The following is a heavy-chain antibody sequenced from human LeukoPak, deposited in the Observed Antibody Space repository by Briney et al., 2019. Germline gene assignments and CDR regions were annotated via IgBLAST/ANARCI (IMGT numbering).Heavy chain of an antibody. CDR1: GGSISSYY. Sequence: PSETLSLTCTVSGGSISSYYWSWIRQPPGKGLEWIGYIYYSGSTNYNPSLKSRVTISVDTSKNQFSPKLSSVTAADTAVYYCARAYGDLYYFDYWGQGTLVTVSS. CDR2: IYYSGST. CDR3: ARAYGDLYYFDY. J-gene: IGHJ4*02. D-gene: IGHD4-17*01. V-gene: IGHV4-59*01.